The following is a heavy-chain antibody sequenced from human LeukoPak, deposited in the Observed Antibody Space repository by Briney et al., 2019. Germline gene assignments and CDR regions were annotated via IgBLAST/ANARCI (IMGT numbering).Heavy chain of an antibody. Sequence: ASVKVSCKASGYTFTSYDINWVRQATGQGLEWMGWMNPNSGNTGYAQKFQGRVTITRNTSISTAYMELSSLRSEDTAAYYCARGGRDGYRSLHVRASFYYYYYMDVWGKGTTVTVSS. V-gene: IGHV1-8*03. CDR3: ARGGRDGYRSLHVRASFYYYYYMDV. CDR1: GYTFTSYD. D-gene: IGHD5-24*01. CDR2: MNPNSGNT. J-gene: IGHJ6*03.